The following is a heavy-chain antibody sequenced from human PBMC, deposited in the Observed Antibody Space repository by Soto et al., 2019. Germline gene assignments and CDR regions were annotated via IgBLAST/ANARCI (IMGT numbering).Heavy chain of an antibody. Sequence: GSLRLSCAASGFTFSSYAMSWVRQAPGKGLEWVSAISGSGGSTYYADSVKGRFTISRDNSKNTLYLQMNSLRAEDTAVYYCAKDTAMVRGVKGFDYWGQGTLVTVSS. D-gene: IGHD3-10*01. V-gene: IGHV3-23*01. CDR2: ISGSGGST. CDR3: AKDTAMVRGVKGFDY. J-gene: IGHJ4*02. CDR1: GFTFSSYA.